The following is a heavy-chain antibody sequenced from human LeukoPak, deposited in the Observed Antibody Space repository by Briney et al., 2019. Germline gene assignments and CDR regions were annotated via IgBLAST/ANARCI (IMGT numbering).Heavy chain of an antibody. J-gene: IGHJ4*02. D-gene: IGHD3-22*01. CDR3: VVWGEDSSGHRFDH. CDR2: INTDGSST. V-gene: IGHV3-74*01. Sequence: GGSLRLSCAASGFTFNSYWMHWVHQAPGKGLLWVSRINTDGSSTHYADSVKGRLTISRDNAKNMLYLQMNGLRAEDTAVYYRVVWGEDSSGHRFDHWGQGTLVTVSS. CDR1: GFTFNSYW.